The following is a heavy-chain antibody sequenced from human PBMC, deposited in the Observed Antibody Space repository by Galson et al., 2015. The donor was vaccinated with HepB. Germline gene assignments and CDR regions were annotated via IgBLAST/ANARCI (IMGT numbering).Heavy chain of an antibody. CDR3: ARDSEQQLVLGWFDP. V-gene: IGHV1-18*04. Sequence: SVKVSCKASGYTFTSYGISWVRQAPGQGLEWMGWISAYNGNINYAQKLQGRVTMTTDTSTSTAYMELRSLRSDDTAVYYCARDSEQQLVLGWFDPWGQGTLVTVSS. J-gene: IGHJ5*02. CDR1: GYTFTSYG. D-gene: IGHD6-13*01. CDR2: ISAYNGNI.